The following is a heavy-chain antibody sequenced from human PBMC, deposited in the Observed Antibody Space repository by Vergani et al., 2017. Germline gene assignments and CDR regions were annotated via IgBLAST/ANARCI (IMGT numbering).Heavy chain of an antibody. CDR2: IYYSGST. J-gene: IGHJ3*02. V-gene: IGHV4-39*07. CDR3: ARGRSPYGSGLVAFDI. CDR1: GGSISSSSYY. D-gene: IGHD3-10*01. Sequence: QLQLQESGPGLVKPSETLSLTCTVSGGSISSSSYYWGWIRTPPGKGLEWIGSIYYSGSTYYNPSLKSRVTISVDTSKNQFSLKLSSVTAADTAVYYCARGRSPYGSGLVAFDIWGQGTMVTVSS.